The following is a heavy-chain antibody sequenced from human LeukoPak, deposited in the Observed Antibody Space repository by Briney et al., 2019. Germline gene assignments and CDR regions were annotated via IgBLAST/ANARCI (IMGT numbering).Heavy chain of an antibody. V-gene: IGHV3-23*01. CDR3: ARWFSTGRGFFDY. D-gene: IGHD6-19*01. J-gene: IGHJ4*02. Sequence: GGSLRLSCAASGFTFSSYAMSWVRQAPGKGLEWVSSISGSGGSTDYADSVKGRFTISRDNAKNSLYLQMNSLRDEDTAVYYCARWFSTGRGFFDYWGQGILVTVSS. CDR1: GFTFSSYA. CDR2: ISGSGGST.